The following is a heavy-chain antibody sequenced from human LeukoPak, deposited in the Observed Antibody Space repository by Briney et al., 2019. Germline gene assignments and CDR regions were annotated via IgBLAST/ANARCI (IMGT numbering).Heavy chain of an antibody. J-gene: IGHJ4*02. CDR1: GFTFSSYG. CDR3: ARYGSGSYFRR. D-gene: IGHD3-10*01. CDR2: ISYDGSNK. Sequence: PGRSLRLSCAASGFTFSSYGMHWVRQAPGKGLEWVAVISYDGSNKYYADSVKGRFTISRDNSKNTLYLQMNSLRAEDTAVYYCARYGSGSYFRRWGQGTLVTVSS. V-gene: IGHV3-30*03.